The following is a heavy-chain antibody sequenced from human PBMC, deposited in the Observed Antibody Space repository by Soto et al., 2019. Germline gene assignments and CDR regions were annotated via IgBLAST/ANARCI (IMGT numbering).Heavy chain of an antibody. Sequence: QVQLAESGGGVVQPGTSLRLSCAASGFTFSVFGMHWVRQAPGKGLEWVAVISYDGRKTFYADSVEGRFTISRDNSKSTLYLQMDSLTPADSALFFCAKGPFSPNYEEYYLESWGQGTLVTVSS. V-gene: IGHV3-33*05. CDR1: GFTFSVFG. D-gene: IGHD4-4*01. CDR3: AKGPFSPNYEEYYLES. CDR2: ISYDGRKT. J-gene: IGHJ4*02.